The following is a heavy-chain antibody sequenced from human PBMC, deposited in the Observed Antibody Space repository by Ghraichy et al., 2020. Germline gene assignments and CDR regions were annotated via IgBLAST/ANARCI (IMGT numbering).Heavy chain of an antibody. CDR2: INPNSGGT. CDR1: GYTFTGYY. CDR3: ARDRPGIAVAGPLLDY. D-gene: IGHD6-19*01. V-gene: IGHV1-2*06. J-gene: IGHJ4*02. Sequence: ASVKVSCKASGYTFTGYYMHWVRQAPGQGLEWMGRINPNSGGTNYAQKFQGRVTMTRDTSISTAYMELSRLRSDDTAVYYCARDRPGIAVAGPLLDYWGQGTLVTVSS.